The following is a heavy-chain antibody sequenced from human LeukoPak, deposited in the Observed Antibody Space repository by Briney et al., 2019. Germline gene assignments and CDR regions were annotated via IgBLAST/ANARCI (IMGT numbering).Heavy chain of an antibody. CDR1: GSTFTSYG. D-gene: IGHD2-2*01. J-gene: IGHJ6*03. Sequence: GASVKVSCKAAGSTFTSYGISWVRQAPGQGLEWMGWISAYNGNTNYAQKLQGRVTMTTDTSTSTAYMELRSLRSDDTAVYYCAREVVPAANYYYYYMDVWGKGTTVTVSS. CDR2: ISAYNGNT. V-gene: IGHV1-18*01. CDR3: AREVVPAANYYYYYMDV.